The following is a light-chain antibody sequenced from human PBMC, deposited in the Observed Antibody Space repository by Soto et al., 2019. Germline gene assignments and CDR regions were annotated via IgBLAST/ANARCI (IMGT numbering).Light chain of an antibody. J-gene: IGKJ1*01. CDR1: QTVGSY. CDR3: QQYGSSPLT. Sequence: EMVFTQSPATLSLSPGERATLSCRASQTVGSYLAWFRQTPGQAPRLLIYDASNRATGIPARFSGSGSGTDFTLTISRLEPEDFAVYYCQQYGSSPLTFGQGTKVDIK. CDR2: DAS. V-gene: IGKV3-20*01.